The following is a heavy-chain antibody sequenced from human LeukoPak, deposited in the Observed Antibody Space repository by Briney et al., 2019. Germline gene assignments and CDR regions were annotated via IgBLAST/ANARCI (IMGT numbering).Heavy chain of an antibody. Sequence: SGGSLRLSCAASGFTFSSYSMNWVRQAPGKGLEWVSYISSSSSTYIYYADSVKGRFTVSRDNAKNSLYLQMNSLRAGDTAVYYCARDPEGYSSSWFDYRGQGTLVTVSS. J-gene: IGHJ4*02. V-gene: IGHV3-21*05. CDR2: ISSSSSTYI. CDR1: GFTFSSYS. CDR3: ARDPEGYSSSWFDY. D-gene: IGHD6-13*01.